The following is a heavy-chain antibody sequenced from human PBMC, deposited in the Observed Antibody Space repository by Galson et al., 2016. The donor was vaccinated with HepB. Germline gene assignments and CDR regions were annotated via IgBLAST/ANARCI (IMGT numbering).Heavy chain of an antibody. CDR1: GGSISSTSYY. D-gene: IGHD5-18*01. V-gene: IGHV4-39*06. Sequence: SETLSLTCTVSGGSISSTSYYWGWIRQPPGKGLEWIGSIYFSGSTYFNPSLKIRGTMSVDTSKNQFPLKLSSVTAADTAVYYCARDLYSYGYRNYFDYWGQGTLVTVSS. CDR3: ARDLYSYGYRNYFDY. CDR2: IYFSGST. J-gene: IGHJ4*02.